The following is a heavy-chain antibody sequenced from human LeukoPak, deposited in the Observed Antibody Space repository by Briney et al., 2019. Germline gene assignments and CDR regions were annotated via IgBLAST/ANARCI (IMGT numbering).Heavy chain of an antibody. J-gene: IGHJ6*02. Sequence: SETLSLTCAVYGGSFSGYYWSWIRQPPGKGLEWIGEVNHSGSTNYNPSLKSRVTISVDTSKNQCSLKLSSVTAADAAVYYCARGAFGVVGSRYGMDVWGQGTTVTVSS. CDR1: GGSFSGYY. CDR3: ARGAFGVVGSRYGMDV. CDR2: VNHSGST. D-gene: IGHD3-3*01. V-gene: IGHV4-34*01.